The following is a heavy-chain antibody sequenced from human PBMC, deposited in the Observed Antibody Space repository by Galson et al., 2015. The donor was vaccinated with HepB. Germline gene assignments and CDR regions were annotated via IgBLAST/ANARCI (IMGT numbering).Heavy chain of an antibody. D-gene: IGHD3-3*01. V-gene: IGHV3-21*01. CDR3: ARDHSFWSGYYTGDHQEYYYMDV. CDR1: GFTFSSYS. CDR2: ISSSSSYI. J-gene: IGHJ6*03. Sequence: SLRLSCAASGFTFSSYSMNWVRQAPGKGLEWVSSISSSSSYIYYADSVKGRFTISRDNAKNSLYLQMNSLRAEDTAVYYCARDHSFWSGYYTGDHQEYYYMDVWGKGTTVTVSS.